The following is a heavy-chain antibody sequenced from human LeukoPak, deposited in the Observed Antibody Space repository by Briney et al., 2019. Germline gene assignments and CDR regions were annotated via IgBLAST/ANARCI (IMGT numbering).Heavy chain of an antibody. D-gene: IGHD2-2*01. V-gene: IGHV1-45*02. Sequence: GASVKVSCKASGYTFTYRYLHWVRQAPGQALEWMGWITPFNGNTNYAQKFQDRVTITRDRSMSTAYMELSSLRSEDTAVYYCATVVPGANSSWHFDYWGQGTLVTVSS. CDR3: ATVVPGANSSWHFDY. CDR1: GYTFTYRY. J-gene: IGHJ4*02. CDR2: ITPFNGNT.